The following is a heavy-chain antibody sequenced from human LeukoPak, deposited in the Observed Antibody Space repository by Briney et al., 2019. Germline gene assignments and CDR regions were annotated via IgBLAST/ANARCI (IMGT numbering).Heavy chain of an antibody. D-gene: IGHD1-26*01. CDR2: FYSTGST. Sequence: PSETLSLTCIVSGGSISSYYWTWIRQPAGKGLEWIGRFYSTGSTNYNPSLKSRVTMSVDTSKNQLSLKLSSVTAADTAVYYCARDQYSGSLDYWGQGTLVTVSS. V-gene: IGHV4-4*07. CDR3: ARDQYSGSLDY. J-gene: IGHJ4*02. CDR1: GGSISSYY.